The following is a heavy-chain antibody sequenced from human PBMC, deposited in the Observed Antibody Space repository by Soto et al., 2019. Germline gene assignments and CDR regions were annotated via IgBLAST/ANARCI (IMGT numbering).Heavy chain of an antibody. CDR1: GFTFSSYA. J-gene: IGHJ6*02. Sequence: EVQLLESGGGLVQPGGSLRLSCAASGFTFSSYAMSWVRQAPGKGLEWVSAISGSGGSTYYADSVKGRFTISRDNSKNTLYLQMISLRAEDTAVYYCAKRGIAVAGTHYYYGMDVWGQGTTVTVSS. V-gene: IGHV3-23*01. CDR3: AKRGIAVAGTHYYYGMDV. CDR2: ISGSGGST. D-gene: IGHD6-19*01.